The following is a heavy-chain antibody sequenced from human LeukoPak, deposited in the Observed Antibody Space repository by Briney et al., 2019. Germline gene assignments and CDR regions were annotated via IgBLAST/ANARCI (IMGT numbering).Heavy chain of an antibody. CDR2: IRYDGSNK. V-gene: IGHV3-30*02. J-gene: IGHJ4*02. Sequence: QPGGSLRLSCAASGFTFSSYGMHWVRQAPGKGLEWVAFIRYDGSNKYYADSVKGRFTISRDNAKNSLYLQMNSLRAEDTAVYYCARRRYSGSSQHFDYWGQGTLVTVSS. D-gene: IGHD1-26*01. CDR1: GFTFSSYG. CDR3: ARRRYSGSSQHFDY.